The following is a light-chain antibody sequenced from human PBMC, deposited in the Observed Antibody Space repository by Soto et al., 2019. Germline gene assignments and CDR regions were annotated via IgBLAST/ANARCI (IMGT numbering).Light chain of an antibody. Sequence: EIVLTQSPATLSLSPGERATLSCRASQSVGRHLAWYQQKPGQAPRLLIYDASNRATGVPARFSGSGSGTDFSLSISSLEPEDFVVYYCQQRNNWTPATFGGGTKVEIK. J-gene: IGKJ4*01. CDR1: QSVGRH. CDR2: DAS. CDR3: QQRNNWTPAT. V-gene: IGKV3-11*01.